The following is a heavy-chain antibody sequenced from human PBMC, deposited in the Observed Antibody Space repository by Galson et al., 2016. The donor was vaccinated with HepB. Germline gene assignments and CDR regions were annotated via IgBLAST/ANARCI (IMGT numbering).Heavy chain of an antibody. V-gene: IGHV3-7*03. Sequence: SLRLSCAASGFSFRGYWMSWVRQVPGKGLEWVANIKQDGSEKNYVDSVKGRFIISRDNAKNSLYLQMNSLRAEDTAVYFCVSSRIHNYWGQGTLVIVSS. CDR1: GFSFRGYW. CDR3: VSSRIHNY. CDR2: IKQDGSEK. J-gene: IGHJ4*02.